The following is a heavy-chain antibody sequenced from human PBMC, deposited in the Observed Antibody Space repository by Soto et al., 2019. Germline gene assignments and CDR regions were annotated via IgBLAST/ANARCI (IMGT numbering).Heavy chain of an antibody. CDR1: GFTFSSYG. CDR2: ISYDGSNK. J-gene: IGHJ4*02. CDR3: AKATALLWFGELLDPVDY. Sequence: QVQLVESGGGVVQPGRSLRLSCAASGFTFSSYGMHWVRQAPGKGLEWVAVISYDGSNKYYADSVKGRFTISRDNSKKTLYLQMNSLRAEDTAVYYCAKATALLWFGELLDPVDYWGQGTLVTVSS. D-gene: IGHD3-10*01. V-gene: IGHV3-30*18.